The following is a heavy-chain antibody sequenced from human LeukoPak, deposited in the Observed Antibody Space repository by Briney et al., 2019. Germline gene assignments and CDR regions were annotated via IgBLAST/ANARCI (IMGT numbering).Heavy chain of an antibody. Sequence: GGSLRLSCAASGFTFSSYGMHWVRQAPGKGLEWVAFIRYDGSNKYYADSVKGRFTISRDNSKNTLYLQMNSLRAEDTAVYYCASALWAYDSSGLLGGNDCWGQGTLVTVSS. J-gene: IGHJ4*02. D-gene: IGHD3-22*01. CDR3: ASALWAYDSSGLLGGNDC. V-gene: IGHV3-30*02. CDR1: GFTFSSYG. CDR2: IRYDGSNK.